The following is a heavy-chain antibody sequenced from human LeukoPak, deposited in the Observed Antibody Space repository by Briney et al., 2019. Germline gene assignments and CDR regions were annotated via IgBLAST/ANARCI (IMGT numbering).Heavy chain of an antibody. CDR1: GFTFSSYS. V-gene: IGHV3-21*01. CDR3: ARDSSSWRIFDY. J-gene: IGHJ4*02. Sequence: GGSLRLSCAASGFTFSSYSMNWVRQAPGKGLEWVSSISSSSSYIYYADSVKGRFAISRDNAKNSLYLQMNSLRAEDTAVYYCARDSSSWRIFDYWGQGTLVTVSS. D-gene: IGHD6-13*01. CDR2: ISSSSSYI.